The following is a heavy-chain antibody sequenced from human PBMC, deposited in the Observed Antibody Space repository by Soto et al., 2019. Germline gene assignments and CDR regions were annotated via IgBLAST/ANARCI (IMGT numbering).Heavy chain of an antibody. CDR1: GFTFSNAW. V-gene: IGHV3-15*07. Sequence: EVQLVESGGGLVKPGGSLRLSCAASGFTFSNAWMNWVRQAPGKGLEWVGRIKSKTDGGTTDYAAPVKGRFTISRDDSKNTLYLKRNSLKTEDTAVYYCPRRWARYYYYGMDVWGQGTTVTVSS. J-gene: IGHJ6*02. D-gene: IGHD5-12*01. CDR3: PRRWARYYYYGMDV. CDR2: IKSKTDGGTT.